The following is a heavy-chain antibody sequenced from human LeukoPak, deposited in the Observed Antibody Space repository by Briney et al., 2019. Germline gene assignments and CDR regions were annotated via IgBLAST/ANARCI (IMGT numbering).Heavy chain of an antibody. CDR3: ARGEDEKYSSSWYRY. V-gene: IGHV4-59*01. CDR2: IYYSGST. D-gene: IGHD6-13*01. J-gene: IGHJ4*02. Sequence: KPSETLSLTCTVSGGSISSYYWSWIRQPPGKGPEWIGYIYYSGSTNYNPSLKSRVTISVDTSKNQFSLKLSSVTAADTAVYYCARGEDEKYSSSWYRYWGQGTLVTVSS. CDR1: GGSISSYY.